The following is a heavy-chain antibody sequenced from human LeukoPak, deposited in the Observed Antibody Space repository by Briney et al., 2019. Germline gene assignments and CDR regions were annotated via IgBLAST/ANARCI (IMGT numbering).Heavy chain of an antibody. D-gene: IGHD2-15*01. V-gene: IGHV1-8*01. CDR1: GYTFTSYD. CDR2: MNPNSGNT. Sequence: ASVKVSCKASGYTFTSYDINWVRQATGQGLEWMGWMNPNSGNTGYAQKFQGRVTMTRNASISTAYMELSSLRSEDTAVYYCARGHPLRYCSGGSWRVNWGQGTLVTVSS. CDR3: ARGHPLRYCSGGSWRVN. J-gene: IGHJ4*02.